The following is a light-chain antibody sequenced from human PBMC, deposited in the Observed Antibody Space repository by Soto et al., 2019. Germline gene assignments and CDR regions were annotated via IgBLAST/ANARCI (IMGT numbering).Light chain of an antibody. V-gene: IGLV1-47*01. J-gene: IGLJ1*01. CDR1: SSNIGSHN. CDR2: KNN. Sequence: QSVLTQPPSASGTPGQRVRISCSGGSSNIGSHNVYWYQQLPGTAPKLLIFKNNQRPSGVPDRFSGSKSGTSASLAISGLRSEDEDDYYCAAWDDSLSGRVFGTGTKLTVL. CDR3: AAWDDSLSGRV.